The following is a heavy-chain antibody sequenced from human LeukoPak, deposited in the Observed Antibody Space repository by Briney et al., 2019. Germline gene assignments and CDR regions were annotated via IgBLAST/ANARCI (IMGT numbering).Heavy chain of an antibody. Sequence: GGSLRLSCAASGFTFSTYGMHWVRQAPGKGLEWVAVISYDGGHQHYADSVKGRFTISRDNSKNTLYPQMNSLRAEDTAGYYCAKGGYYDYVWGSRNSYFDYWGQGTLVTVSS. CDR3: AKGGYYDYVWGSRNSYFDY. J-gene: IGHJ4*02. CDR1: GFTFSTYG. D-gene: IGHD3-16*01. V-gene: IGHV3-30*18. CDR2: ISYDGGHQ.